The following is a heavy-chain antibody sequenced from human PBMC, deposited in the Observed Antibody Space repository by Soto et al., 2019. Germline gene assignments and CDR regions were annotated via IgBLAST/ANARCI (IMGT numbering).Heavy chain of an antibody. CDR2: IFHSGST. Sequence: QVQLQQWGAGLLKPSETLSLTCAVSGGSFNANYWSWIRQPPGKGLEWIGEIFHSGSTNYNPSLKSRVTRSVDTSKSNFSLKLSSVTAADTAIYYCSSARWDYWGQGTQVTVSS. CDR3: SSARWDY. CDR1: GGSFNANY. J-gene: IGHJ4*02. V-gene: IGHV4-34*12.